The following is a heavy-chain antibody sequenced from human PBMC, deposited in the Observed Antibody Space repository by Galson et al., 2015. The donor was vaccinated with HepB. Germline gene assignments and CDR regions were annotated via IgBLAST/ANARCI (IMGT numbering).Heavy chain of an antibody. CDR2: ISAYNGNT. J-gene: IGHJ3*02. CDR3: ARSNCYYDSSGYYFRGSCAFDI. D-gene: IGHD3-22*01. CDR1: GYTFTSYG. Sequence: SVKVSCKASGYTFTSYGISWVRQAPGQGLEWMGWISAYNGNTNYAQKLQGRVTMTTDTSTSTAYMELRSLRSDDTAVYYCARSNCYYDSSGYYFRGSCAFDIWGQGTMVTVSS. V-gene: IGHV1-18*04.